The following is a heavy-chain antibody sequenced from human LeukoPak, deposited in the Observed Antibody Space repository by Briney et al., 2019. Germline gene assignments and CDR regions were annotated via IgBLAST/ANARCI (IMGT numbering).Heavy chain of an antibody. CDR1: GFTFSSYS. CDR3: AELGITMIGGV. D-gene: IGHD3-10*02. Sequence: GGSLRLSCAASGFTFSSYSMNWVRQAPGKGLEWVSYISSSSSTMYYADSVKGRFTISRDNAKNSLYLQMSSLRAEDTAVYYCAELGITMIGGVWGKGTTVTISS. J-gene: IGHJ6*04. V-gene: IGHV3-48*01. CDR2: ISSSSSTM.